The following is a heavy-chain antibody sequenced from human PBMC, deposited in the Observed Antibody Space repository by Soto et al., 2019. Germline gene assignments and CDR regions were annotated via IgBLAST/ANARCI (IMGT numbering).Heavy chain of an antibody. V-gene: IGHV4-59*08. CDR2: SYYSGST. J-gene: IGHJ4*02. CDR1: GGSISSYY. Sequence: QVQLQESGPGLLKPSETLSLTCTVSGGSISSYYWSWIRQPPGKGLEWIGYSYYSGSTNYNPSLKSRVAISVDTAKNQFSLKLSSVTAADTAVYYCARHHDSWGQGTLVTVSS. CDR3: ARHHDS.